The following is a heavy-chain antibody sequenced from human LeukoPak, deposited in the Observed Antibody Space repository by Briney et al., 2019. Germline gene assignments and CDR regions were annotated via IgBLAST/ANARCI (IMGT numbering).Heavy chain of an antibody. CDR3: AHRPRMVRGDTSRNYFDY. Sequence: SGPTLVNPTQTLTLTCTFSGFSLSTSGVGVGWIRQPPGKALEWLALIYWDDDKRYSPSLKSRLTITKDTSKNQVVLTMTNMDPVDTATYYCAHRPRMVRGDTSRNYFDYWGQGTLVTVSS. D-gene: IGHD3-10*01. CDR2: IYWDDDK. J-gene: IGHJ4*02. V-gene: IGHV2-5*02. CDR1: GFSLSTSGVG.